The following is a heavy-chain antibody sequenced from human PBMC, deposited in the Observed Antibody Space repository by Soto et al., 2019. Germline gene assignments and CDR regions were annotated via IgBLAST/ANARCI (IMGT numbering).Heavy chain of an antibody. J-gene: IGHJ4*01. CDR1: GFPFSSSW. V-gene: IGHV3-7*02. CDR2: IKQDGSVK. CDR3: VAGSGWHAY. Sequence: EVQLVESGGDLVQPGGSLRLSCAASGFPFSSSWMTWVRQTPGRGLEWVANIKQDGSVKYYVDSVKGRFTISRDNAKNSVYLQMNSVRADDTAVYYCVAGSGWHAYWGHGTLVTVSS. D-gene: IGHD6-19*01.